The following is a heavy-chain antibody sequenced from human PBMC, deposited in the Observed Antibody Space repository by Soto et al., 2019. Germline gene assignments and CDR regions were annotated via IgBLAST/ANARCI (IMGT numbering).Heavy chain of an antibody. D-gene: IGHD3-22*01. CDR2: ISYDGSNK. Sequence: GGSLRLSCAASGFTFSSYGMHWVRQAPGKGLEWVAVISYDGSNKYYADSVKGRFTISRYNSKNTLYLQMNSMRAEDTAVYYCAKTENGHYYDSSGYSPYYYYGMDVWGQGTTVTVSS. V-gene: IGHV3-30*18. CDR1: GFTFSSYG. CDR3: AKTENGHYYDSSGYSPYYYYGMDV. J-gene: IGHJ6*02.